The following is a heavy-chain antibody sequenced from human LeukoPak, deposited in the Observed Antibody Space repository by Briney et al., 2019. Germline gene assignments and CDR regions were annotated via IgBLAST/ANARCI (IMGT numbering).Heavy chain of an antibody. CDR3: ERATDSGWYGFDY. Sequence: SQTLSLTCTVSGGSISIHYWSWIRQPPGKGLEWIGYIYYSGSPNYNPSLKSRVTISQDKPQAQFSLKLTSVPSAETAVFYCERATDSGWYGFDYWGQGTLVTVSS. D-gene: IGHD6-19*01. V-gene: IGHV4-59*11. J-gene: IGHJ4*02. CDR2: IYYSGSP. CDR1: GGSISIHY.